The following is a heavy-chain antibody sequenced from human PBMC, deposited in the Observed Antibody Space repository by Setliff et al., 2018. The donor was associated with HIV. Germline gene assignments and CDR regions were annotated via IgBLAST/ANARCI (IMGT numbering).Heavy chain of an antibody. CDR2: IYYSGST. CDR1: GGSISSGGYY. V-gene: IGHV4-31*03. D-gene: IGHD3-16*01. Sequence: SETLSLTCTVSGGSISSGGYYWSWIRQHPGKGREWIGYIYYSGSTYYNPSRKSRVTISVDTSKNQFTLKLSSVTAADTAVYVCARGNWGRLGYWGQGTLVTVSS. J-gene: IGHJ4*02. CDR3: ARGNWGRLGY.